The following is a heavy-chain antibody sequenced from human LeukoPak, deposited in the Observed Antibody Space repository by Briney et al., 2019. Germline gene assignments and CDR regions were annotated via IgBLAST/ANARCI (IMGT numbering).Heavy chain of an antibody. CDR3: ARSTGNY. D-gene: IGHD6-13*01. V-gene: IGHV4-39*01. J-gene: IGHJ4*02. CDR1: GGSISSRFYY. Sequence: PSETLSLTCTVSGGSISSRFYYWGWIRQPPGKGLEWIGKIYYSGTTQYNPSLKSRVTISVDTSKKQFSLKLNSVIAADTAVYYCARSTGNYWGQGTLVTVSS. CDR2: IYYSGTT.